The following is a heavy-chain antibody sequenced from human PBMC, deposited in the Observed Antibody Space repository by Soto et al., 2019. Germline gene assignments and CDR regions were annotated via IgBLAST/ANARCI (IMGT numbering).Heavy chain of an antibody. CDR3: AGENIAAFQH. CDR1: GFTFSTYA. CDR2: IAYDGSNQ. D-gene: IGHD6-25*01. V-gene: IGHV3-30-3*01. Sequence: QVQLVESGGGVVQPGRSLSLSCAASGFTFSTYAMHWVRQAPGKGLEWVAGIAYDGSNQNYADSVKGRFTISKDNSLNTLFLRLNNLGADDTAVYYCAGENIAAFQHWGXGTLVTVSS. J-gene: IGHJ1*01.